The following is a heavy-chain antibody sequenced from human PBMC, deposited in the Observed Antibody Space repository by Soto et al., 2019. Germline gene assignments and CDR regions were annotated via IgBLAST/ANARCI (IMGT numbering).Heavy chain of an antibody. CDR2: IYYSGST. CDR3: ARVITVTTHYYYYMDV. V-gene: IGHV4-59*01. D-gene: IGHD4-17*01. CDR1: GGSISSYY. Sequence: SETLSLTCTVSGGSISSYYWSWIRQPPGKGLEWIGYIYYSGSTNYNPSLKSRVTISVDTSKNQFSLKLSSVTAADTAVYYCARVITVTTHYYYYMDVWGKGTTVTVSS. J-gene: IGHJ6*03.